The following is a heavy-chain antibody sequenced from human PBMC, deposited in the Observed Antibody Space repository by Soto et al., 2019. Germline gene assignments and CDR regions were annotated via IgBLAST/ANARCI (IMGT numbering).Heavy chain of an antibody. CDR3: ARDHDILTGDYYFDY. CDR1: GYTFTGYY. CDR2: INPNSGGT. Sequence: QVQLVQSGAEVKKPGASVKVSCKASGYTFTGYYMHWVRQAPGQGLEWMGWINPNSGGTNYAQKFQVWVTMTRDTSISTAYMELSRLRSDDTAVYYCARDHDILTGDYYFDYWGQGTLVTVSS. J-gene: IGHJ4*02. D-gene: IGHD3-9*01. V-gene: IGHV1-2*04.